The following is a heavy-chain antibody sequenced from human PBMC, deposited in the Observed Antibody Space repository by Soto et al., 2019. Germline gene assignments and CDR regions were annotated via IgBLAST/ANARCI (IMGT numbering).Heavy chain of an antibody. Sequence: SETLSLTCAVYVVSFSGYYWSCIRHPPGKWLEWIGEINHSGSTNYNPSLKSRVTISVDTSKNQFSLKLSSVTAADTAVYYCAREDAAARKADNWFEPLGQGTLVILS. CDR3: AREDAAARKADNWFEP. V-gene: IGHV4-34*01. J-gene: IGHJ5*02. CDR2: INHSGST. CDR1: VVSFSGYY. D-gene: IGHD6-13*01.